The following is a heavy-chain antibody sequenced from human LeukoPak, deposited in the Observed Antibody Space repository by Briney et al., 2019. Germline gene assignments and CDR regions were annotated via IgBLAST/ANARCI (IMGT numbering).Heavy chain of an antibody. V-gene: IGHV1-2*02. CDR1: GYTFTGYY. D-gene: IGHD2-2*01. J-gene: IGHJ4*02. Sequence: ASVKVSCKASGYTFTGYYMHWVRQAPGQGLEWMGWINPNNGGTNYAQKFQGRVTMTRDTSISTAYMELSRVRSDDTAVYYCARWPQTKTSGFDYWGQGTLVTVSS. CDR3: ARWPQTKTSGFDY. CDR2: INPNNGGT.